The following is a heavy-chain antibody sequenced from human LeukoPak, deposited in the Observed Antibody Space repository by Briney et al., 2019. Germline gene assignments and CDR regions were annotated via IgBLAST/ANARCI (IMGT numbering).Heavy chain of an antibody. CDR2: ISVYSGYS. Sequence: ASVKVSCKASGYPFTTYGITWIRQAPGQGLEWVGWISVYSGYSTYAQNLQGRVTMTTDTSTTTAYMELRSLRSDDTAVYYCARNGTYGGDFYYFYMDVWGKGTTVTVSS. J-gene: IGHJ6*03. D-gene: IGHD4-23*01. CDR3: ARNGTYGGDFYYFYMDV. CDR1: GYPFTTYG. V-gene: IGHV1-18*01.